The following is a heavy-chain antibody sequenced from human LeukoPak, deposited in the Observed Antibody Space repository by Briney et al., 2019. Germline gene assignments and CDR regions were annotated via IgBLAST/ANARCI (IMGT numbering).Heavy chain of an antibody. D-gene: IGHD3-10*01. CDR3: ASFSASYGSGSYMGDAFDI. CDR2: ISSSSSYI. Sequence: GGSLRLSCAASGFTFSSYSMNWVRQAPGKGLEWVSSISSSSSYIYYADSVKGRFTVSRDNAKNSLYLQMNSLRAEDTAVYYCASFSASYGSGSYMGDAFDIWGQGTMVTVSS. V-gene: IGHV3-21*01. J-gene: IGHJ3*02. CDR1: GFTFSSYS.